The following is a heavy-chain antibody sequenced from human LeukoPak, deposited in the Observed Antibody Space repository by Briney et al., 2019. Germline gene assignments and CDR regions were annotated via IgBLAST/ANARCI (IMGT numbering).Heavy chain of an antibody. D-gene: IGHD5-18*01. CDR2: ISGSGGST. V-gene: IGHV3-23*01. CDR3: AKDGRGSYGYYFDY. Sequence: GGSLRLSCAASGFTFSSYAMSWVRQAPGKGLEWVSAISGSGGSTYYADSVKGRFTISRDNPKNTLYLQMNSLRAEDTAVYYCAKDGRGSYGYYFDYWGQGTLVTVSS. J-gene: IGHJ4*02. CDR1: GFTFSSYA.